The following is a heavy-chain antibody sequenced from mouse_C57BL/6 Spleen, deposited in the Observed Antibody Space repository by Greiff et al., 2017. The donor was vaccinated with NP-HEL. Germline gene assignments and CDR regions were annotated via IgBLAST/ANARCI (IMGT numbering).Heavy chain of an antibody. J-gene: IGHJ4*01. CDR3: ARGYGDAMDY. Sequence: VQLQQSGPELVKPGASVKISCKASGYAFSSSWMNWVKQRPGKGLEWIGRIYPGDGDTNYNGKFKGKATLTADKSSSTAYMQLSSLTSEDSAVYFCARGYGDAMDYWGQGTSVTVSS. D-gene: IGHD2-14*01. CDR1: GYAFSSSW. CDR2: IYPGDGDT. V-gene: IGHV1-82*01.